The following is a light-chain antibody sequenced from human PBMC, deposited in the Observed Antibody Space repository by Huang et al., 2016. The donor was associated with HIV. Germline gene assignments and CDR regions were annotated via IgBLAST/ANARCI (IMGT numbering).Light chain of an antibody. CDR1: QRVRSSG. V-gene: IGKV3-20*01. J-gene: IGKJ4*01. CDR2: GAS. CDR3: QHYGSPRIT. Sequence: EIVLTQSPGTLSLSPGERATLSCRATQRVRSSGLHWYQQKPGQAPRLLIYGASSRATGIPDRFSGSGSGTDFTLTISRLESEDFAEYYCQHYGSPRITFGGGTKVEI.